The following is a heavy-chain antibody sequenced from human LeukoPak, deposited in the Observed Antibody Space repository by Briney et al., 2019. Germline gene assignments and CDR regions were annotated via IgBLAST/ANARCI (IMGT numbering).Heavy chain of an antibody. J-gene: IGHJ3*01. V-gene: IGHV3-15*01. CDR3: TTWDGVD. CDR2: IKSKSDGGTT. D-gene: IGHD1-26*01. CDR1: GFTFSNYN. Sequence: GGSLRLSCAASGFTFSNYNMNWVRQAPGKGLEWLGHIKSKSDGGTTDCAAPFKGRFTISRDDSKNTLYLQMNSLKTEDTAVYYCTTWDGVDWGQGTMVTVSS.